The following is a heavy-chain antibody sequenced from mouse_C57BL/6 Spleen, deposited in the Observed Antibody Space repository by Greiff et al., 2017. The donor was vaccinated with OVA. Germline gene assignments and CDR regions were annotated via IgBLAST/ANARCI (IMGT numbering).Heavy chain of an antibody. D-gene: IGHD1-1*01. Sequence: QVQLQESGAELARPGASVKLSCKASGYTFTSYGISWVKQRTGQGLEWIGEIYPRSGNTYYNEKFKGKATLTADKSSSTAYMELRSLTSEDSAVYFCAKVGYYYGSPTYFDYWGQGTTLTVSS. CDR3: AKVGYYYGSPTYFDY. V-gene: IGHV1-81*01. CDR1: GYTFTSYG. CDR2: IYPRSGNT. J-gene: IGHJ2*01.